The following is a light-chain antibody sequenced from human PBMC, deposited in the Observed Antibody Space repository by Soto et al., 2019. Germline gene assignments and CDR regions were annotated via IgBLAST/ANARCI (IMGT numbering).Light chain of an antibody. CDR1: RVGSKY. CDR2: GAS. V-gene: IGKV3D-20*02. CDR3: QQRSNWRLT. Sequence: RVGSKYLAWYQQKSGQPPRVLIHGASSRATGVPERFSGSGSGTDFTLTISVPEPPDFELYDCQQRSNWRLTFGGGTKVDIK. J-gene: IGKJ4*02.